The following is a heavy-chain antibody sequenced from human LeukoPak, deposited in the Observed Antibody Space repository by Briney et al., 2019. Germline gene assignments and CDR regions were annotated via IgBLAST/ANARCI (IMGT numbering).Heavy chain of an antibody. Sequence: ASVKVSCKASGYTFTSYDINWVRQATGRGLEWMGWMNPNSGNTGYAQKFQGRVTMTRNTSISTAYMELSSLRSEDTAVYYCARVDCSSPSCYDGYWGQGTLVTVSS. CDR3: ARVDCSSPSCYDGY. CDR2: MNPNSGNT. J-gene: IGHJ4*02. D-gene: IGHD2-2*01. V-gene: IGHV1-8*01. CDR1: GYTFTSYD.